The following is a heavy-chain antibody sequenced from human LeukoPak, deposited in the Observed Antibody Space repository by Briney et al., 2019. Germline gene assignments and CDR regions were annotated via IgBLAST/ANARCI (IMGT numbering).Heavy chain of an antibody. CDR3: ATSITILYFDY. CDR2: FYHTGST. CDR1: GYSISLGYY. Sequence: TSETLSLTCTVSGYSISLGYYWGWIRQPPGQGMEWIGSFYHTGSTYYNPSLKSRVTISVDTSKNQFSLKLSSVTAADTAVYYCATSITILYFDYWGQGTLVTVPS. J-gene: IGHJ4*02. D-gene: IGHD3-3*01. V-gene: IGHV4-38-2*02.